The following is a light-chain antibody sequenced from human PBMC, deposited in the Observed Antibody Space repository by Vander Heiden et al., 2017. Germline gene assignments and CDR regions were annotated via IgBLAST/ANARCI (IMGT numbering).Light chain of an antibody. CDR3: QQSYSIPYT. Sequence: IRMPKSPSSLSASVVDRVTITCRASQSISSYLTWYQQKPGKAPKFLIYGASSLQSGVPSRFSGSGSGTDFTLTISSLQPEDVAIYYCQQSYSIPYTFGQGTKLEIK. CDR2: GAS. V-gene: IGKV1-39*01. CDR1: QSISSY. J-gene: IGKJ2*01.